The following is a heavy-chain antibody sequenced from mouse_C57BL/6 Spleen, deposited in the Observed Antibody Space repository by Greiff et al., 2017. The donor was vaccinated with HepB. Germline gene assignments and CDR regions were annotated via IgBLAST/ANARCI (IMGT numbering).Heavy chain of an antibody. V-gene: IGHV1-69*01. CDR1: VYTFTSYW. CDR3: ARWDGTTGFDY. D-gene: IGHD2-14*01. CDR2: IAPSDSYT. Sequence: QVQLQQPGAELVMPGASVKLSCKASVYTFTSYWMHWVKQRPGQGLEWIGEIAPSDSYTNYNQKFKGKSTLTVDKSSSTAYMQLGSLTSEDSAVYYCARWDGTTGFDYWGQGTLVTVS. J-gene: IGHJ3*01.